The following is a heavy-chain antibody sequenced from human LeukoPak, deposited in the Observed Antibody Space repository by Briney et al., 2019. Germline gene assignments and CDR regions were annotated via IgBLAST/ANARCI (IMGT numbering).Heavy chain of an antibody. CDR1: GFTFSDYY. CDR3: ARERGEWLVYYFDY. J-gene: IGHJ4*02. V-gene: IGHV3-11*04. CDR2: ISSSGSTI. Sequence: GGSLRLSCAASGFTFSDYYRSWIRQAPGKGLEWVSYISSSGSTIYYADSVKGRFTISRDNAKNSLYLQMNSLRAEDTAVYYCARERGEWLVYYFDYWGQGTLVTVSS. D-gene: IGHD6-19*01.